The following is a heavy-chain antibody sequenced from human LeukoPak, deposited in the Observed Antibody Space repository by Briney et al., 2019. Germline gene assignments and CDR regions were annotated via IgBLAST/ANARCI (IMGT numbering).Heavy chain of an antibody. D-gene: IGHD5-18*01. Sequence: GGSLRLSCAASGFTFSAYLMSWVRQAPGKGLEWVANIKQDGSEKYYVDSVKGRFTISRDNAKNSLYLQMNSLRAEDTAVYYCARQRGGYGYSYWGQGTLVTVSS. CDR3: ARQRGGYGYSY. CDR1: GFTFSAYL. V-gene: IGHV3-7*01. J-gene: IGHJ4*02. CDR2: IKQDGSEK.